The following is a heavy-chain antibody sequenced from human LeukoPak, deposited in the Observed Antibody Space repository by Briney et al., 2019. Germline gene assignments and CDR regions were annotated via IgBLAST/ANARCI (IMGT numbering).Heavy chain of an antibody. CDR3: AGDNPYCSSTSCYAGWFDP. V-gene: IGHV4-34*01. D-gene: IGHD2-2*01. Sequence: SETLSLTCAVYGGSFSGYYWSWIRQPPGKGLEWVGEINHSGSTNYNPSLKSRVTISVDTSKNRFSLKLSSVTAADTAVYYCAGDNPYCSSTSCYAGWFDPWGQGTLVTVSS. CDR1: GGSFSGYY. J-gene: IGHJ5*02. CDR2: INHSGST.